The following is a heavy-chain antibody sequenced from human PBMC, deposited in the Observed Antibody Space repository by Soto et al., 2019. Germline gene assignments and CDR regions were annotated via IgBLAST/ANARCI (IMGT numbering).Heavy chain of an antibody. D-gene: IGHD3-22*01. V-gene: IGHV4-4*02. CDR1: GGSISSSNW. Sequence: QVQLQESGPGLVKPSGTLSLTCAVSGGSISSSNWWSWVRQPPGKGLEWIGEIYHSGSTNYNPSLQSRVTISVAKSKNPFSLKLSSVTAADTAVYYCARFNYYDSSGYYAYYFDYWGQGTLVTVSS. J-gene: IGHJ4*02. CDR3: ARFNYYDSSGYYAYYFDY. CDR2: IYHSGST.